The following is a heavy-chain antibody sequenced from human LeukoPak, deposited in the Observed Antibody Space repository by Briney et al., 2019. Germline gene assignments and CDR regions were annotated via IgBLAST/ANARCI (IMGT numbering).Heavy chain of an antibody. CDR1: GGSFSGYY. V-gene: IGHV4-31*11. Sequence: SETLSLTCAVYGGSFSGYYWSWIRQHPGKGLEWIGYIYYSGSTYYNPSLKSRVTISVDTSKNQFSLKLSSVTAADTAVYYCARETLTAQIDYWGQGTLVTVSS. CDR2: IYYSGST. J-gene: IGHJ4*02. CDR3: ARETLTAQIDY.